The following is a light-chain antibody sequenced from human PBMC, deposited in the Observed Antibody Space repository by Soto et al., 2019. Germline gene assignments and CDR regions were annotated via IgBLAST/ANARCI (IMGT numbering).Light chain of an antibody. CDR3: SSYTSRSTQV. CDR2: DVS. J-gene: IGLJ2*01. CDR1: SSDVGGYNY. V-gene: IGLV2-14*01. Sequence: QSVLTQPASVSGSPGQSITISCTGTSSDVGGYNYVSWYQQHPGKAPKLMIYDVSNRPSGVSNRFSGSKSGNTASLTISGLQAEDEADYYCSSYTSRSTQVFGGGTKVTV.